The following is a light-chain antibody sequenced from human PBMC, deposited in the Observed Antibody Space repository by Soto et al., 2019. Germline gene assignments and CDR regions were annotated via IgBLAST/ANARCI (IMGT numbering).Light chain of an antibody. CDR1: QGISNY. Sequence: DIQMTQSQSSLSASVGDRVTINCRASQGISNYLAWYQQKPGKVPKLLIYAASTLQSGVPSRFSGSGSGTDFTLTISGLQAEDVAVYYCQQYYSAPTWTFGQGTKVDI. V-gene: IGKV1-27*01. J-gene: IGKJ1*01. CDR2: AAS. CDR3: QQYYSAPTWT.